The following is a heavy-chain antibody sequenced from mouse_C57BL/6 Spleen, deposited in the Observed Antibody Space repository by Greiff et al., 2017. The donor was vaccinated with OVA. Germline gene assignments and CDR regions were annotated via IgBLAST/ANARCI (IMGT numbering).Heavy chain of an antibody. CDR2: ITPNNGAT. J-gene: IGHJ1*03. CDR3: SRGHGLGYFDV. CDR1: GYTFTDCN. V-gene: IGHV1-18*01. D-gene: IGHD2-13*01. Sequence: EVQLQQSGPELVKPGASVKIPCKASGYTFTDCNMDWVKQSHGQSLEWIGDITPNNGATIYSEKFKGKATLTADKSSSTAYMELRSLTSEDTAVYYCSRGHGLGYFDVWGTGTTVTVSS.